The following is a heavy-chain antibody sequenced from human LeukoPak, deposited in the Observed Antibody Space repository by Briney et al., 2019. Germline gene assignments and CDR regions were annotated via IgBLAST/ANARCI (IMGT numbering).Heavy chain of an antibody. CDR1: GFTSSSYA. J-gene: IGHJ4*02. V-gene: IGHV3-23*01. Sequence: GGSLRLSCAASGFTSSSYALNWVRQAPGKGLEWVATVSGSGDRTYHADSVKGRFTISRDNSKNTIYLQMNSLRAEDTALYYCAKAAAAPGFDFWGQGTLVTVSS. CDR3: AKAAAAPGFDF. D-gene: IGHD6-13*01. CDR2: VSGSGDRT.